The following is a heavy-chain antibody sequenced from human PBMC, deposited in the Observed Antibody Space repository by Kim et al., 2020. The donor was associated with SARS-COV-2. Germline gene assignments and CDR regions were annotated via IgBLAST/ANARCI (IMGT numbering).Heavy chain of an antibody. J-gene: IGHJ4*02. V-gene: IGHV3-9*01. CDR3: AKDSGPSYYDILTGYPQPFDY. Sequence: FTISRDNAKNSLYLQMNSLRAEDTAVYYCAKDSGPSYYDILTGYPQPFDYWGQGTLVTVSS. D-gene: IGHD3-9*01.